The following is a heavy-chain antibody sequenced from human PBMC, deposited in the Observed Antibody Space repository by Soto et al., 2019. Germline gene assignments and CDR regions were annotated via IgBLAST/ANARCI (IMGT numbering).Heavy chain of an antibody. V-gene: IGHV3-48*04. CDR3: ARGDYYDTSGPFSDAFDI. J-gene: IGHJ3*02. CDR2: ISSSSSTI. CDR1: GFTFSSYS. Sequence: GGSLRLSCAASGFTFSSYSMNWVRQAPGKGLEWVSYISSSSSTIYYADSVKGRFTISRDNAKNSLYLQMISLRAEDTAVYYCARGDYYDTSGPFSDAFDIWGQGTMVTVSS. D-gene: IGHD3-22*01.